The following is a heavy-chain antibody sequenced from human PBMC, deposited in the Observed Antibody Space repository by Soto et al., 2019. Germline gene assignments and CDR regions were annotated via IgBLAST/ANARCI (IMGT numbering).Heavy chain of an antibody. V-gene: IGHV4-4*02. CDR1: GGSISSSNW. CDR3: ASEPDYDFWSGYGRYFDY. Sequence: SETLSLTCAVSGGSISSSNWLSWVRQPPGKGLEWIGEIYHSGSTNYNPSLKSRVTISVDKSKNQFSLKLSSVTAADTAVYYCASEPDYDFWSGYGRYFDYWGQGTLVTVSS. J-gene: IGHJ4*02. D-gene: IGHD3-3*01. CDR2: IYHSGST.